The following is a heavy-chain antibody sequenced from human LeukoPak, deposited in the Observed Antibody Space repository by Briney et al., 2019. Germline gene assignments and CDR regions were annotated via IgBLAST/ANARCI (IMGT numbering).Heavy chain of an antibody. J-gene: IGHJ4*02. CDR1: GGSISSSSYY. D-gene: IGHD6-19*01. V-gene: IGHV4-39*07. CDR2: IYYSGST. CDR3: ARQWRSGWQNFDY. Sequence: SETLSLTCTVSGGSISSSSYYWGWIRQPPGKGLEWIGSIYYSGSTYYNPSLKSRVTISVDTSKNQFSLKLSSVTAADTAVYYCARQWRSGWQNFDYWGQGTLVTVSS.